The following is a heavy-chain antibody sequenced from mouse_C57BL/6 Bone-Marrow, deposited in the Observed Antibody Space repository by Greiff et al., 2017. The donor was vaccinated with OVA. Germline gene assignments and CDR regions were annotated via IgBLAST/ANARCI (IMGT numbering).Heavy chain of an antibody. CDR2: INPSNGGT. D-gene: IGHD2-4*01. CDR1: GYTFTRYW. CDR3: ARGRGYDYDAAWFAY. J-gene: IGHJ3*01. Sequence: QVQLQQPGTELVKPGASVKLSCKASGYTFTRYWMHWVKQRPGQGLEWIGNINPSNGGTNYNEKFKSKATLTVDKSSSTAYMQLSSLTSEDSAVYYCARGRGYDYDAAWFAYWGQGTLVTVSA. V-gene: IGHV1-53*01.